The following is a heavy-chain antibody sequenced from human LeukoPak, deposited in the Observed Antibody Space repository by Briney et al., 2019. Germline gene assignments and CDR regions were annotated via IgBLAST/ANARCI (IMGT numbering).Heavy chain of an antibody. D-gene: IGHD6-19*01. V-gene: IGHV3-74*01. CDR1: GFTFSSYW. Sequence: LPGGSLRLSCAASGFTFSSYWMYWVRQAPGKGLVWVSRISSDGSSTSYVDSVKGRFTISRDNAKNTLYLQMNSLRAEDTAVYYCARVGPAGIAVAGTQYFHHWGQGTLVTVSS. CDR2: ISSDGSST. CDR3: ARVGPAGIAVAGTQYFHH. J-gene: IGHJ1*01.